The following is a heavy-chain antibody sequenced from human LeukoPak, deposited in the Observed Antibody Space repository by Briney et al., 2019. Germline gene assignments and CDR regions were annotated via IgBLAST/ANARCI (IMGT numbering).Heavy chain of an antibody. CDR2: IYTSGST. CDR1: GVSISSGSYY. V-gene: IGHV4-61*02. D-gene: IGHD1-14*01. J-gene: IGHJ3*02. CDR3: ARSGTWGIPDRDAFDI. Sequence: TSQTLSLTCTVSGVSISSGSYYWSWLRQPAGKGLEWIGRIYTSGSTNYNPSLKSRVTISVDTSKNQFSLKLSSVTAADTAVYYCARSGTWGIPDRDAFDIWGHGTMVTVSS.